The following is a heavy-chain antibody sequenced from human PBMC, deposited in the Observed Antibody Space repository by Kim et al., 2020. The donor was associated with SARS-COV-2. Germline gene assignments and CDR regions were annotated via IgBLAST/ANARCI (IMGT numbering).Heavy chain of an antibody. V-gene: IGHV1-46*01. J-gene: IGHJ4*02. Sequence: SYAPKFQGRVTMTQDTSTSTVYMELGSLRSEETAVYYCARVGVRGVGFDYWGQGTLVTVSS. D-gene: IGHD3-10*01. CDR3: ARVGVRGVGFDY.